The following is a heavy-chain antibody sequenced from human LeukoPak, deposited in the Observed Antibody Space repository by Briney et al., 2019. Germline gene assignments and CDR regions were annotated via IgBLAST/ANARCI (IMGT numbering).Heavy chain of an antibody. V-gene: IGHV5-51*01. Sequence: GEPLKISRKGSGYSFTTYWIAWVRQRPGKGLEWMGVIYPGDSDTRYSPSFQGQVTLSADKSISTAYLQWSSLKASDTAIYYCARALVGAATLSYWGQGTLVTVSS. CDR1: GYSFTTYW. CDR3: ARALVGAATLSY. J-gene: IGHJ4*02. D-gene: IGHD1-26*01. CDR2: IYPGDSDT.